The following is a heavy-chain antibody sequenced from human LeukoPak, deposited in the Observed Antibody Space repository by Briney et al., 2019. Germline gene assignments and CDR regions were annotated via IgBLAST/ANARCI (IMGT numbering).Heavy chain of an antibody. CDR1: GFTVSSNY. CDR3: ASAYYGDYGGY. CDR2: IYPNGDT. J-gene: IGHJ4*02. D-gene: IGHD4-17*01. V-gene: IGHV3-66*01. Sequence: PGGSLRLSCAASGFTVSSNYMSWVRQAPGKGLEWVSVIYPNGDTYYADSLKGRFTISRDTSKNTMYLQMNSLSAEDTAVYYCASAYYGDYGGYWGQGTLVTVS.